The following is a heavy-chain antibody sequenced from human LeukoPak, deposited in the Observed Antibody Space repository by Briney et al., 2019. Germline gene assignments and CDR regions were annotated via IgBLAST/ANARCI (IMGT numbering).Heavy chain of an antibody. J-gene: IGHJ4*02. Sequence: GGSLRLSCAASGFTFSSYSMNWVRQAPGKGLEWVSSISSSSSYIYYADSVKGRFTISRDNAKNSLYLQMNSLRAEDTAVYYCARDLTDFWSGYHGLREFDYWGQGTLVTVSS. CDR2: ISSSSSYI. CDR3: ARDLTDFWSGYHGLREFDY. CDR1: GFTFSSYS. V-gene: IGHV3-21*01. D-gene: IGHD3-3*01.